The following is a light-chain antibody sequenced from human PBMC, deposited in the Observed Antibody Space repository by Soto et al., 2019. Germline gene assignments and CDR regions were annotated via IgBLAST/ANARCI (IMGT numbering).Light chain of an antibody. Sequence: EIVLTQSPGTLSLSPGERATLSCRASQSISSSYLAWYQQKPGQAPRPLIYGASSRATGIPDRFSGSGSGTDFTLTISRLEPEDFAVYYCQQYVSSPWTVGQGTKVDIK. J-gene: IGKJ1*01. V-gene: IGKV3-20*01. CDR3: QQYVSSPWT. CDR1: QSISSSY. CDR2: GAS.